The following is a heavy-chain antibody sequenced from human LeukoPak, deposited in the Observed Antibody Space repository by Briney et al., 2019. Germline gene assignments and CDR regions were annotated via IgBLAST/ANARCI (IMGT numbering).Heavy chain of an antibody. V-gene: IGHV1-69*01. Sequence: SVKVSCKASGGTFSSYAISWVRQAPGQGLEWMGGIIPIFGTANYAQKFQGRVTITADESTSTAYMELSSLRSEDTAVYYCARGEESYDFWSGYSRGYAFDIWGLGTMVTVSS. D-gene: IGHD3-3*01. CDR3: ARGEESYDFWSGYSRGYAFDI. CDR2: IIPIFGTA. J-gene: IGHJ3*02. CDR1: GGTFSSYA.